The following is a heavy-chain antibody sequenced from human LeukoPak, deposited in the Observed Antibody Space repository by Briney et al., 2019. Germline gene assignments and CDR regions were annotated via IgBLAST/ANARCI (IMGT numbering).Heavy chain of an antibody. CDR1: GYTFRQYS. J-gene: IGHJ4*02. V-gene: IGHV1-18*01. CDR3: VRDENYGIYINFDF. D-gene: IGHD4-17*01. Sequence: ASVKVSCKASGYTFRQYSISWVRQAPGKGLEWMGWVSPSHTTRVYAQQFQGRATMTADTNTNTVSMELRSLRSDDTAVYYCVRDENYGIYINFDFWGQGTLVTVSS. CDR2: VSPSHTTR.